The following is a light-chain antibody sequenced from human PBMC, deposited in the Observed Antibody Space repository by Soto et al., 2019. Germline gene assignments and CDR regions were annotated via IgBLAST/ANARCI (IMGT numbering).Light chain of an antibody. CDR3: QQSYSTPRT. J-gene: IGKJ1*01. V-gene: IGKV1-39*01. CDR1: QNIDYY. CDR2: AAS. Sequence: DLQMTQSPSSLSASVGDRVTITCRASQNIDYYLNWYQQKPGKAPKLLIYAASPLQSGVPSRFSGSGSGTDYTLTISSLQPEDFATYYCQQSYSTPRTFGQGTKVEIK.